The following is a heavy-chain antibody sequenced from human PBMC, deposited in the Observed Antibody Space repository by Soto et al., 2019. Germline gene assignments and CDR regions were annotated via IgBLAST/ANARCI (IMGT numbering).Heavy chain of an antibody. J-gene: IGHJ6*03. D-gene: IGHD4-4*01. Sequence: EVQLLESGGDLVQPGGSLRLSCAASGFTFSTYVMSWVRQAPGKGLEWVSATSDSGATTYYADSVKDRFTISRDNSKNRLSLQMNSQRAGDTAVYYCARGRADYTLFYSFFYMDVWGKGTTVTVSS. V-gene: IGHV3-23*01. CDR2: TSDSGATT. CDR3: ARGRADYTLFYSFFYMDV. CDR1: GFTFSTYV.